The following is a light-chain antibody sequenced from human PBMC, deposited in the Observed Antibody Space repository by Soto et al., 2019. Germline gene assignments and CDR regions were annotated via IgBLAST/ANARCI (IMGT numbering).Light chain of an antibody. CDR1: QVLSKW. Sequence: RVSITSGASQVLSKWLAWYQKKPERPPKRLIYKASSLQSGVPSRFSGSGSVTECTLPISSLHCGDFVTYYPLQYTMNFWTFGQGPRWIS. V-gene: IGKV1-5*03. CDR2: KAS. J-gene: IGKJ1*01. CDR3: LQYTMNFWT.